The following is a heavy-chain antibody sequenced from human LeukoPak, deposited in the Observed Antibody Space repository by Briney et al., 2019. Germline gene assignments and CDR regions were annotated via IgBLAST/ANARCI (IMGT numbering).Heavy chain of an antibody. Sequence: GRSLRLSCAASGFTFSSYAMHWVRQAPGKRLEWVAVISYDGSNKYYADSVKGRFTISRDNSKNTPYLQMNSLRAEDTAVYYCARGPLGRYCSGGSCYPGGYWGQGTLVTVSS. J-gene: IGHJ4*02. CDR3: ARGPLGRYCSGGSCYPGGY. CDR2: ISYDGSNK. CDR1: GFTFSSYA. D-gene: IGHD2-15*01. V-gene: IGHV3-30-3*01.